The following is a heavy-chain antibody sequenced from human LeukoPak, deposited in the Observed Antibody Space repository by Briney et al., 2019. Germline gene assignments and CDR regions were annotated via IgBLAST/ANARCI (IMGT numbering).Heavy chain of an antibody. V-gene: IGHV1-69*05. CDR2: IIPIFGTA. Sequence: SVKVSCKASGGTFSSYAISWVRQDPGQGLEWMGGIIPIFGTANYAQKIQGRVTITTDESTSTAYMELSSLRSEDTAVYYCARGGYDFWSGYYLSESWFDPWGQGTLVTVSS. CDR3: ARGGYDFWSGYYLSESWFDP. J-gene: IGHJ5*02. CDR1: GGTFSSYA. D-gene: IGHD3-3*01.